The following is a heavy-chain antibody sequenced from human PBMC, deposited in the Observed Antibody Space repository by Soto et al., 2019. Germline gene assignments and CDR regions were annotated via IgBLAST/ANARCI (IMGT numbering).Heavy chain of an antibody. CDR3: ARMRYSYGYNN. J-gene: IGHJ4*02. CDR2: INHSGST. V-gene: IGHV4-34*01. CDR1: GGSFSGYY. D-gene: IGHD5-18*01. Sequence: QVQLHQWGAGLLKPSETLSLTCAVYGGSFSGYYWSWIRQPPGKGLEWIGEINHSGSTNYNPSLKSRVTISVDTSKSPFSLKLSSLTAADTAVYYCARMRYSYGYNNWGQGTLVTVSS.